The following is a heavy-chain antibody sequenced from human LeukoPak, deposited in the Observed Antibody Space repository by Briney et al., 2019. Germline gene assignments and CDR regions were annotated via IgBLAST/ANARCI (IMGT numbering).Heavy chain of an antibody. CDR3: ARSVGDRLYYYYYGMDV. D-gene: IGHD3-16*01. CDR2: ISAYNGNT. Sequence: EASVKVSCKASGYTFTSYGISWVRQAPGQGLEWMGWISAYNGNTNYAQKLQGRVTMTTDTSTSTAYMELRSLRSDDTAVYYCARSVGDRLYYYYYGMDVWGQGTTVTVPS. CDR1: GYTFTSYG. V-gene: IGHV1-18*01. J-gene: IGHJ6*02.